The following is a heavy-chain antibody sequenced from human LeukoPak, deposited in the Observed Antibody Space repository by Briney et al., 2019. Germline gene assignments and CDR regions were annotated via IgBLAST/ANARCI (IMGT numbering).Heavy chain of an antibody. CDR2: IYYSGST. D-gene: IGHD2-2*03. CDR1: GGSISSCY. CDR3: ARGPVYGSNWFDP. J-gene: IGHJ5*02. Sequence: SETLSLTCTVSGGSISSCYWSWIRQPPGKGLEWIGYIYYSGSTNYNPSLKSRVTISVDTSKNQFSLKLSSVAAADTAVYYCARGPVYGSNWFDPWGQGTLVTVSS. V-gene: IGHV4-59*01.